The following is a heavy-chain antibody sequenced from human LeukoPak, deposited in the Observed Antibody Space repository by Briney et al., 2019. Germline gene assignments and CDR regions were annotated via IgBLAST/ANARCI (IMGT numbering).Heavy chain of an antibody. CDR3: AAYDSSGYASKYFQH. V-gene: IGHV3-74*01. CDR2: INGDGSST. Sequence: PGGSLRLSRAASGFTFSTYWMHWVRQAPGKGLVWVSRINGDGSSTNYADSVKGRSTISRDNPKNTLYLQINSLRAEDTAVYYCAAYDSSGYASKYFQHWGQGTLVTVSS. CDR1: GFTFSTYW. J-gene: IGHJ1*01. D-gene: IGHD3-22*01.